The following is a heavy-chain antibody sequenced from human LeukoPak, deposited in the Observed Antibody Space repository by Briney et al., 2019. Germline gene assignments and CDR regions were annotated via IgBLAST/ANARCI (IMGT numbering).Heavy chain of an antibody. CDR1: GGSISSYY. J-gene: IGHJ2*01. D-gene: IGHD3-10*01. CDR3: ARAVKYYFGSGTSGWYFDL. Sequence: SETLSLTCTVSGGSISSYYWSWIRQPPGKGLEWIGYIYYSGSTNYNPSLKSRVTISVDTSKNQFSLKLSSVTAADTAVYYCARAVKYYFGSGTSGWYFDLWGRGTLVTVSS. CDR2: IYYSGST. V-gene: IGHV4-59*01.